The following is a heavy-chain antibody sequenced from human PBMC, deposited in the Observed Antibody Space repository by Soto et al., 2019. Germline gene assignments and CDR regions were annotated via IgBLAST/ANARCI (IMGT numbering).Heavy chain of an antibody. CDR3: AREESSGWYYFDP. D-gene: IGHD6-19*01. Sequence: SETLSLTCTVSGGSISSYFWSWIRQPPGKGLEWIGYIYYSGSTNYNPSLKSRVTISVDTSKNQFSLKLSSVTAADTAVYYCAREESSGWYYFDPWGQGTLVTVSS. CDR2: IYYSGST. J-gene: IGHJ4*02. V-gene: IGHV4-59*01. CDR1: GGSISSYF.